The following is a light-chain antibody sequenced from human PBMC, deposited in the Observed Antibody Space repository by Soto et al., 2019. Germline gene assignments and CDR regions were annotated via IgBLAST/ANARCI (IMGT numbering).Light chain of an antibody. CDR1: QSVLYSSNNKNY. CDR2: WAS. CDR3: QQYHTPPVT. Sequence: DIVMTQSPDSLAVSPGGRATINCKSSQSVLYSSNNKNYLAWYQQKAGQPPKLLTYWASTRVSGVPDRFSGSWYKTDFTLTISSLQAEDVAVYYCQQYHTPPVTVGQGTNVDVK. V-gene: IGKV4-1*01. J-gene: IGKJ1*01.